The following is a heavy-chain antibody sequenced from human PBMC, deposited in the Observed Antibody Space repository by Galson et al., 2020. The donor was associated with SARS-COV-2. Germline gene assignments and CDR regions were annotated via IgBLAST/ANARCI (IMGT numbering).Heavy chain of an antibody. V-gene: IGHV2-70*11. CDR1: GFSLSTSGMC. J-gene: IGHJ6*02. CDR2: IDWDDDK. Sequence: ESGPPLANPTPTLTLTCTFSGFSLSTSGMCVSWIRQPPGKALEWLTRIDWDDDKYYSTSLKHRLTISKDTSKTQVVLTMTNMDPVDTATYYCARRNHWYILAAAGWGYGMDVWGQGTTVTVSS. D-gene: IGHD6-13*01. CDR3: ARRNHWYILAAAGWGYGMDV.